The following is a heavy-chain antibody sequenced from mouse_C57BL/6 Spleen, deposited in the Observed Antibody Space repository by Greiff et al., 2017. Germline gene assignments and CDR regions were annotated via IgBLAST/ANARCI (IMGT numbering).Heavy chain of an antibody. CDR1: GYTFTSYW. CDR2: IDPSDSYT. Sequence: QVQLKQPGAELVKPGASVKLSCKASGYTFTSYWMQWVKQRPGQGLEWIGEIDPSDSYTNYNQKFKGKATLTVDTSSSTAYMQLSSLTSEDSAVYYCARLASGYDYAMDYWGQGTSVTVSS. V-gene: IGHV1-50*01. D-gene: IGHD3-2*02. J-gene: IGHJ4*01. CDR3: ARLASGYDYAMDY.